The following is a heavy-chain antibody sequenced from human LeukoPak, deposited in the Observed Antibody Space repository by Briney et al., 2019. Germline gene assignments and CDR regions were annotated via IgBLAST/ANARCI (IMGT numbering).Heavy chain of an antibody. D-gene: IGHD1-26*01. Sequence: HGESLKISCKGSGYSFTSYWTGWVRQMPGKGLEWMGIIYPGDSDTRYSPSFQGQVTISADKSISTAYLQWSSLKASDTAMYYCARRSGSYYTYDDYWGQGTLVTVSS. J-gene: IGHJ4*02. V-gene: IGHV5-51*01. CDR3: ARRSGSYYTYDDY. CDR1: GYSFTSYW. CDR2: IYPGDSDT.